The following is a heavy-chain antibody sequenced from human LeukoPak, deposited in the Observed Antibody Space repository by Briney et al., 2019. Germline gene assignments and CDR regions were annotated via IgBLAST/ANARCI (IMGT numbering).Heavy chain of an antibody. J-gene: IGHJ4*02. CDR2: INAGNGNT. V-gene: IGHV1-3*01. Sequence: ASVKVSCTASGYTFTSYAMHWVRQAPGQRLEWMGWINAGNGNTKYSQKFQGRVTITRDTSASTAYMELSSLRSEDTAVYYCAREGYSSSWYDYWGQGTLVTVSS. CDR3: AREGYSSSWYDY. CDR1: GYTFTSYA. D-gene: IGHD6-13*01.